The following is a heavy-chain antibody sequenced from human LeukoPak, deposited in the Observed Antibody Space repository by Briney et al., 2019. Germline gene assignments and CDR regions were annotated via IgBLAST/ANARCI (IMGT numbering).Heavy chain of an antibody. V-gene: IGHV3-21*01. CDR1: GFTFSRHH. CDR2: ISATSTFI. CDR3: AKSGSAYCGGDCYPDAFDI. Sequence: GGSLRLSCAASGFTFSRHHMTWVRQAPGKGLEWVSSISATSTFIEDADSVKGRFTISRDNSKNTLYLQMNSLRAEDTAVYYCAKSGSAYCGGDCYPDAFDIWGQGTMVTVSS. D-gene: IGHD2-21*02. J-gene: IGHJ3*02.